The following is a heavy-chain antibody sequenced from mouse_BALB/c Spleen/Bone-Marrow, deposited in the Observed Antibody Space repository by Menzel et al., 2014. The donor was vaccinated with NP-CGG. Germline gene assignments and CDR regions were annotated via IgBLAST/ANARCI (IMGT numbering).Heavy chain of an antibody. CDR2: IYPGDGDT. Sequence: QVQLKESGAELVRPGSSVKISCKASGYAFSSYWMSWVKRRPGQGLEWIGQIYPGDGDTNYNGKFKGKALTADKSSSTAYMQLSSLTSEDSAVYFCARWLPAMDYWGQGTSVTVSS. CDR1: GYAFSSYW. V-gene: IGHV1-80*01. J-gene: IGHJ4*01. CDR3: ARWLPAMDY. D-gene: IGHD2-2*01.